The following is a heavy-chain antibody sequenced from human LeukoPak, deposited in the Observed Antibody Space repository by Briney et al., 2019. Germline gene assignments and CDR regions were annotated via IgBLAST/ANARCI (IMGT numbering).Heavy chain of an antibody. CDR3: ARGGAHIVLMLHAENWFDP. D-gene: IGHD2-8*01. J-gene: IGHJ5*02. CDR1: GYTFTSYD. V-gene: IGHV1-46*01. Sequence: GASVKVSCKASGYTFTSYDINWVRQAPGQGLEWMGLINPRGGSTSYAQKFQGRVTMTRDMSTSTVYIELSSLRSEDTAVYYCARGGAHIVLMLHAENWFDPWGQGTLVTVSS. CDR2: INPRGGST.